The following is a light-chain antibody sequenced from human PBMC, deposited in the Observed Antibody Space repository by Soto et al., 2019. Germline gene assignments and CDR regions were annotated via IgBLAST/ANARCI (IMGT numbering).Light chain of an antibody. CDR1: QSIISY. J-gene: IGKJ2*01. CDR3: QQSYTTSYT. V-gene: IGKV1-39*01. CDR2: TTS. Sequence: DIQMTQSPSSLSASVGDRVTITCRASQSIISYLNWFQQKPGKAPNLLIYTTSNLQSGVPSRFSGSGFGSDFTLTISSLQPEDFATYYCQQSYTTSYTCGHGTKLEIE.